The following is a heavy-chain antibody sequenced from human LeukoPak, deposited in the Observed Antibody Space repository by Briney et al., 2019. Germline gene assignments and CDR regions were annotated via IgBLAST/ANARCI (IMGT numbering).Heavy chain of an antibody. CDR1: GGSLTKYY. CDR2: IYYSGST. CDR3: ARDSSNSGYDSDAFDI. V-gene: IGHV4-59*01. D-gene: IGHD5-12*01. Sequence: SETLSLTCTVSGGSLTKYYWSWIRQPPGKGLEWIGYIYYSGSTNYNPSLKSRVTISVDTSKNQFSLKLSSVTAADTAVYYCARDSSNSGYDSDAFDIWGQGTMVTVSS. J-gene: IGHJ3*02.